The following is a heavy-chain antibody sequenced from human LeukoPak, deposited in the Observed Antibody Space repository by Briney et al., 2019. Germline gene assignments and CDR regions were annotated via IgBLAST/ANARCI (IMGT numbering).Heavy chain of an antibody. Sequence: PGGSLRLSCAASGFTFSSYWMSWVRQAPGKGLEWVANIKQDGSEKYYVDSVKGRFTISRDNAENSLYLQMNSLRAEDTAVYYCARDTAAADYYYYYMDAWGKGTTVTVSS. CDR3: ARDTAAADYYYYYMDA. V-gene: IGHV3-7*01. CDR1: GFTFSSYW. D-gene: IGHD6-13*01. J-gene: IGHJ6*03. CDR2: IKQDGSEK.